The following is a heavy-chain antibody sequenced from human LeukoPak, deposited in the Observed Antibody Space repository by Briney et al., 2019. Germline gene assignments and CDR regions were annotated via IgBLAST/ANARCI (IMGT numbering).Heavy chain of an antibody. Sequence: GGSLRLSCAASGFSCDDYDMSWVRQVPGKGLEWVSGINWNGGSTGYADSVKGRFTISRDNANNSLYPQMNSLRVEDTALYYCARRNYLYSVYYYYYMDVWGKGTTVTVSS. CDR1: GFSCDDYD. CDR2: INWNGGST. V-gene: IGHV3-20*04. D-gene: IGHD1-7*01. J-gene: IGHJ6*03. CDR3: ARRNYLYSVYYYYYMDV.